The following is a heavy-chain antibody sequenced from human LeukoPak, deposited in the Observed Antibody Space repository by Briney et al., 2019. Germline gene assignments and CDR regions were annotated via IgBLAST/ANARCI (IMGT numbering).Heavy chain of an antibody. D-gene: IGHD2-2*01. CDR1: GGTFSSYA. CDR3: ARVPGIVVVPAAYDYYGMDV. CDR2: IIPISGTA. V-gene: IGHV1-69*13. J-gene: IGHJ6*02. Sequence: GASVKVSCKASGGTFSSYAISWVRQAPGQGLEWMGGIIPISGTANYAQKFQGRVTITADESTSTAYMELSSLRSEDTAVYYCARVPGIVVVPAAYDYYGMDVWGQGTTVTVSS.